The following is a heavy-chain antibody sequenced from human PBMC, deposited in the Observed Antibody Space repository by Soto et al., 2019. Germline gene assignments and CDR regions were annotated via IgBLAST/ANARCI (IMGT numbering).Heavy chain of an antibody. V-gene: IGHV4-30-4*01. CDR2: IYYSGST. D-gene: IGHD3-22*01. Sequence: QVQLQESGPGLVKPSQTLSLTCTVSGGSISSGDYYWSWIRQPPGKGVEWIGYIYYSGSTYYNPSLKSRVTISVDTSKTQFSLKLSSVTAADTAVYYCARDRYYYDSSGYYYFDYWGQGTLVTVSS. J-gene: IGHJ4*02. CDR3: ARDRYYYDSSGYYYFDY. CDR1: GGSISSGDYY.